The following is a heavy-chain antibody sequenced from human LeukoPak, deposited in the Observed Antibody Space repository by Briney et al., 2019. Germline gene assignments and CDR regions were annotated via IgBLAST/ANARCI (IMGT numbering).Heavy chain of an antibody. J-gene: IGHJ4*02. Sequence: GGSLRLSCAASGFTFSSYAMSWVRQAPGRGLEWVSAISGSGSSTYYADSVKGRFTISRDNSKNTLYLQMNSLRAEDTALYYCAKRDGYNSNPLKDWGQGTLVTVSS. CDR3: AKRDGYNSNPLKD. CDR1: GFTFSSYA. CDR2: ISGSGSST. D-gene: IGHD5-24*01. V-gene: IGHV3-23*01.